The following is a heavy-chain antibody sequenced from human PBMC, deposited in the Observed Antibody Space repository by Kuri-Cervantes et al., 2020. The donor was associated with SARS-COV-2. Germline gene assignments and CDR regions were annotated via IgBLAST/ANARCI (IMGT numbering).Heavy chain of an antibody. V-gene: IGHV3-23*01. D-gene: IGHD6-13*01. CDR1: GFTFSSYW. CDR3: ARVAAAGGLDY. J-gene: IGHJ4*02. CDR2: ISGSGGST. Sequence: GESLKISCAASGFTFSSYWMSWVRQAPGKGLEWVSAISGSGGSTYYADSVKGRFTISRDNAKNSLYLQMNSLRAEDTAVYYCARVAAAGGLDYWGQGTLVTVSS.